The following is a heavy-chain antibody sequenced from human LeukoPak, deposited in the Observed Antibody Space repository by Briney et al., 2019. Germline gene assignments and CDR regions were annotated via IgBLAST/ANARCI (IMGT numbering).Heavy chain of an antibody. V-gene: IGHV4-59*01. CDR2: IYYSGST. J-gene: IGHJ6*02. CDR3: ARHFVVVPAATDYYYYGMDV. D-gene: IGHD2-2*01. Sequence: TETLSLTCTVSGGSISSYYWSWIRQPPGKGLEWIGYIYYSGSTNYNPSLKSRVTISVDTSKNQFSLKLSSVTAADTAVYYCARHFVVVPAATDYYYYGMDVWGQGTTVTVSS. CDR1: GGSISSYY.